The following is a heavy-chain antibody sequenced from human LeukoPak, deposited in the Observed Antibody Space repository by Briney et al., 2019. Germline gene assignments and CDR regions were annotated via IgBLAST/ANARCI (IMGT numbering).Heavy chain of an antibody. CDR1: GYTFTSYY. D-gene: IGHD6-6*01. Sequence: ASVKVSCKASGYTFTSYYMHWVQQAPGQGLEWMGIINPSGGSTSYAQKFQGRVTMTRDMSTSTVCMELSSLRSEDTAVYYCAREMGGSSAVYYYYMDVRGKRTTVTVSS. J-gene: IGHJ6*03. CDR3: AREMGGSSAVYYYYMDV. CDR2: INPSGGST. V-gene: IGHV1-46*01.